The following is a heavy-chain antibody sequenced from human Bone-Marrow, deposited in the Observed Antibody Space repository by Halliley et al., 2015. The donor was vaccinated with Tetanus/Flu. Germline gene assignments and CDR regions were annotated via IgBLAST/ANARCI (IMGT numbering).Heavy chain of an antibody. CDR3: GGGKNLLGSYYFDY. CDR2: IYYSRIT. D-gene: IGHD3-16*01. CDR1: GASTSTGTYY. Sequence: TLSLTCTVSGASTSTGTYYWGWIRQPPGKELEWIGTIYYSRITYSDPSLKSRVTISVDTSKNQFSLNLNSVTAADTAVYYCGGGKNLLGSYYFDYWGQGTLVTFSS. J-gene: IGHJ4*02. V-gene: IGHV4-39*01.